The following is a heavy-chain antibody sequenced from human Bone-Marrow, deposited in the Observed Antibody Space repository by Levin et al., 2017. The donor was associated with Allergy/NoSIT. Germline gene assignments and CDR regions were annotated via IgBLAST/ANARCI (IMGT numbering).Heavy chain of an antibody. V-gene: IGHV3-33*01. CDR3: ARDGSDLYYYYGMDV. D-gene: IGHD5-12*01. J-gene: IGHJ6*02. Sequence: GGSLRLSCAASGFTFSSYGMHWVRQAPGKGLEWVAVIWYDGSNKYYADSVKGRFTISRDNSKNTLYLQMNSLRAEDTAVYYCARDGSDLYYYYGMDVWGQGTTVTVSS. CDR2: IWYDGSNK. CDR1: GFTFSSYG.